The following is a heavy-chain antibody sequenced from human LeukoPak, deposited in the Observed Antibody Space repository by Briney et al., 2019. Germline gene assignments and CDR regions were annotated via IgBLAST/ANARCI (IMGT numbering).Heavy chain of an antibody. CDR3: ARGYCSSTSCYDLGEYDY. CDR1: GGTFSSYA. CDR2: IIPIFGTA. Sequence: SVKVSCKASGGTFSSYAISWVRQAPGQGLEWMGGIIPIFGTANYAQKFQGRVTITTDESTSTAYMELSSLRSEDTAVYYCARGYCSSTSCYDLGEYDYWGQGTRVTLSS. D-gene: IGHD2-2*01. J-gene: IGHJ4*02. V-gene: IGHV1-69*05.